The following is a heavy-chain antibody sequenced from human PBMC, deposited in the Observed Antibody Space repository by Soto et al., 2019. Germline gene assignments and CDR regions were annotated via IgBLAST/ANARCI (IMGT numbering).Heavy chain of an antibody. Sequence: QVQLQESGPGLVKPSQTLSLTCTVSGGSISSGGYYWSWIRQHPGKGREWIGYIYYSGSTYYNPSRKSRVTISVDTSKNQFSLKLSSVTAADTAVYYCARTMIEERNGFDPWGQGTLVTVSS. V-gene: IGHV4-31*03. CDR3: ARTMIEERNGFDP. CDR2: IYYSGST. J-gene: IGHJ5*02. D-gene: IGHD3-22*01. CDR1: GGSISSGGYY.